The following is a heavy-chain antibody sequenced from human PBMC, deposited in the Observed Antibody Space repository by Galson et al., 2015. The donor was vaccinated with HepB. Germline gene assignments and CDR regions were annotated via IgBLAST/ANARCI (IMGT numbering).Heavy chain of an antibody. CDR1: GYTFTTNG. Sequence: QSGAEVKKPGASVRVSCKASGYTFTTNGISWVRQAPGQGLEWMGWISANSGNTKYAQNLQGRVTLTRDTSTSTAYLELRSLRSDDTAAYYCARDRDYRFDYWGRGSLVTVCS. J-gene: IGHJ4*02. CDR2: ISANSGNT. V-gene: IGHV1-18*04. CDR3: ARDRDYRFDY. D-gene: IGHD4/OR15-4a*01.